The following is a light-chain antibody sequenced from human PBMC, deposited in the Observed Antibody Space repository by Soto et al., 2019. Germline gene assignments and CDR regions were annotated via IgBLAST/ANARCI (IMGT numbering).Light chain of an antibody. CDR2: EVN. CDR1: SSDFGNYNL. Sequence: QSALTQPASVSGSPGQSITISCTGTSSDFGNYNLVSWYQQHPGKVPKLNLFEVNKRPSGVSGRFSGSKSGNTASLTISGLQAEDEADYYCCSFTSSNTHVFGTGTKVTVL. CDR3: CSFTSSNTHV. V-gene: IGLV2-23*02. J-gene: IGLJ1*01.